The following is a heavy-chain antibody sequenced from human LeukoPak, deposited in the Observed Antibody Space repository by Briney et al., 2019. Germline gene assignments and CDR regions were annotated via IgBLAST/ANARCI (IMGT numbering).Heavy chain of an antibody. CDR3: AKDHYYDSSGYYSSDY. Sequence: PGGSLRLSCAASAFTFSSYWMHWVSQAPGKGLVWDSRINSDGSSTSYADSVKGRFTISRDNSKNTLYLQMNSLRAEDAAVYYCAKDHYYDSSGYYSSDYWGQGTLVTVSS. V-gene: IGHV3-74*01. CDR1: AFTFSSYW. D-gene: IGHD3-22*01. J-gene: IGHJ4*02. CDR2: INSDGSST.